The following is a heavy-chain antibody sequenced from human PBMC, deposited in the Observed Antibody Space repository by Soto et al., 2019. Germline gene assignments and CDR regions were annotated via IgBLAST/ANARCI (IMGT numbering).Heavy chain of an antibody. CDR1: GFTFSSYS. CDR3: ARDLMLDIVVVPAAKHYYYYGMDV. J-gene: IGHJ6*02. Sequence: VGSLRLYCADSGFTFSSYSMNWVRQAPGKGLEWVSSISSSSYIYYADSVKGRFTISRDNAKNSLYLQMNSLRAEDTAVYYCARDLMLDIVVVPAAKHYYYYGMDVWGQGTTVTVSS. V-gene: IGHV3-21*01. D-gene: IGHD2-2*03. CDR2: ISSSSYI.